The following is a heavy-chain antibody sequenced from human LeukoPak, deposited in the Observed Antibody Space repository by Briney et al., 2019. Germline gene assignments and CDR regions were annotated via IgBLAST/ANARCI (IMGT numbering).Heavy chain of an antibody. CDR2: IYYSGST. CDR1: GGSISSGDYY. Sequence: SETLSLTCTVSGGSISSGDYYWSWIRQPPGKGLEWIGYIYYSGSTYYNPSLKSRVTISVDMSKNQFSLKLSSVTAADTAVYYCARVASITIFGVVLDYYYYMDVWGKGTTVTVSS. V-gene: IGHV4-30-4*08. D-gene: IGHD3-3*01. J-gene: IGHJ6*03. CDR3: ARVASITIFGVVLDYYYYMDV.